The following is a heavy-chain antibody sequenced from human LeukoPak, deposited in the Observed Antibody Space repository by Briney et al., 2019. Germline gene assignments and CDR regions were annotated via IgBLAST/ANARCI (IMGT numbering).Heavy chain of an antibody. V-gene: IGHV1-18*01. D-gene: IGHD2-2*01. Sequence: ASVKVSCKASGYTFTSYDISWVRQAPGQGLEWMGWISAYNGNTNYAQRLQGRVTMTTDTSTSTAYMELRSLRSDDTAVYYCARDRSGCSSTSCQKPYNWFDPWGQGTLVTVSS. CDR3: ARDRSGCSSTSCQKPYNWFDP. J-gene: IGHJ5*02. CDR1: GYTFTSYD. CDR2: ISAYNGNT.